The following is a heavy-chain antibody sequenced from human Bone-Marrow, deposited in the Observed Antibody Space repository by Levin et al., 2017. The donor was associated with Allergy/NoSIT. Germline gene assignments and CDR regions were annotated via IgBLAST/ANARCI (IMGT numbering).Heavy chain of an antibody. Sequence: GESLKISCAASGFIFRNYWMHWVRQAPGKGPVWVSRINSDGSSVSYADSVKGRFTISRDNAKNTVYLQMNSLRAEDTAVYYCSRERPNTLYFFDMWGQGTMVTVST. CDR2: INSDGSSV. J-gene: IGHJ3*02. D-gene: IGHD2/OR15-2a*01. CDR1: GFIFRNYW. V-gene: IGHV3-74*01. CDR3: SRERPNTLYFFDM.